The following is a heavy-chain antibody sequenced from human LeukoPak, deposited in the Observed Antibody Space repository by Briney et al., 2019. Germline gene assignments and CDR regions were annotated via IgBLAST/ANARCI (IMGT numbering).Heavy chain of an antibody. V-gene: IGHV3-11*04. CDR1: GFSFSDYY. J-gene: IGHJ4*02. D-gene: IGHD2/OR15-2a*01. CDR2: ISSTGSTT. CDR3: ARDGQYCNGITCPGDF. Sequence: GGSLRLSCAASGFSFSDYYMSWIRQAPGKGLEWVSWVSFISSTGSTTYYADSVKGRFTISRDNAKNPLYLQMNRLRAEDTAVYYCARDGQYCNGITCPGDFWGQGTLVTVSS.